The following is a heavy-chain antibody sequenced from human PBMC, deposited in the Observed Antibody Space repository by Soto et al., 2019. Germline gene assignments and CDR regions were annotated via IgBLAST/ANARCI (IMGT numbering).Heavy chain of an antibody. CDR1: VFTFSSHW. D-gene: IGHD1-7*01. CDR2: VSGDGRTT. CDR3: VSYNWKYPSEY. J-gene: IGHJ4*02. V-gene: IGHV3-74*01. Sequence: PVGSLRLACASSVFTFSSHWMHCVRQSPGKGLVWVSQVSGDGRTTSYADSVEGRFTISRDNAKNTLYLQMNSLRADDTAVYYCVSYNWKYPSEYWCQGTLVTVSS.